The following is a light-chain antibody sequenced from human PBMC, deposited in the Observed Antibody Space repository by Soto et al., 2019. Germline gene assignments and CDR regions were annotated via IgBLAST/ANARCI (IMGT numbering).Light chain of an antibody. CDR3: QQYGSSGT. J-gene: IGKJ1*01. Sequence: DIQMTQSPSTLSASVGDRVTISCRPSQSINKWLAWYQQKPGKAPKLLIYEVSSLDSGVPSRFSGSGSGTEFTLTISSLQPDDFAVYYCQQYGSSGTFGQGTKVDI. CDR1: QSINKW. V-gene: IGKV1-5*03. CDR2: EVS.